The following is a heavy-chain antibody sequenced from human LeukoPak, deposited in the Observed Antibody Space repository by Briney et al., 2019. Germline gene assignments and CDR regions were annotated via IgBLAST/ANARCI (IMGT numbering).Heavy chain of an antibody. CDR1: GFTFSRYG. D-gene: IGHD3-3*01. Sequence: GGSLRLSCAASGFTFSRYGMHWVRQAPGKGLEWVAFISLDGSNKYYADSVKGRFTISRDNSTNTLYLQMNSLRAEDTAVYYCAKPTYGEEIFDYWGQGTLVTVSS. J-gene: IGHJ4*02. CDR2: ISLDGSNK. V-gene: IGHV3-30*18. CDR3: AKPTYGEEIFDY.